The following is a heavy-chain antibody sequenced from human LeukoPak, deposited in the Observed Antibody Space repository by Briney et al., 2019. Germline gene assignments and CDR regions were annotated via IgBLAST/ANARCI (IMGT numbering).Heavy chain of an antibody. D-gene: IGHD3-10*01. CDR3: ATGRGVILTYLEY. CDR2: INHSGST. CDR1: GFTFSSYG. J-gene: IGHJ4*02. V-gene: IGHV4-34*01. Sequence: GSLRLSCAASGFTFSSYGTSWVRQAPGKGLEWIGEINHSGSTNYNPSLKSRVTISVNTSKNQFSLKVNSVTAADTAVYYCATGRGVILTYLEYWGQGTLVTVSS.